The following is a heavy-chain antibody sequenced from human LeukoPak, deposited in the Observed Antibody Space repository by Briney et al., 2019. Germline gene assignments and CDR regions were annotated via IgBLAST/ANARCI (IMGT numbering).Heavy chain of an antibody. CDR1: GFTFSSHW. J-gene: IGHJ6*03. Sequence: PGGSLRLSCVASGFTFSSHWMSWVRQAPGKGLEWVAKIKQDGTEKSYVDSVKGRLTISRDNAKNSLYLQMNSLRAEDTAVYYCARWGYEAAFHYYYYYYMDVWGKGTTVTVSS. V-gene: IGHV3-7*01. CDR3: ARWGYEAAFHYYYYYYMDV. D-gene: IGHD3-16*01. CDR2: IKQDGTEK.